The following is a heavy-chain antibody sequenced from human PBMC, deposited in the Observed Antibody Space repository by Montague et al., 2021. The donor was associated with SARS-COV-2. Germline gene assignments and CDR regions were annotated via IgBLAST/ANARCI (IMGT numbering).Heavy chain of an antibody. CDR3: ARHLAVGTSGFDI. D-gene: IGHD6-19*01. Sequence: SETLSLTCTVSGCSINNYYRSLIRQPPEKCPEWIAFIHYTGSSYYNPSLKSRATISVDPYKNQCSLNLTSVTAADAALYYCARHLAVGTSGFDIWGQGTMVTVA. V-gene: IGHV4-59*08. CDR1: GCSINNYY. J-gene: IGHJ3*02. CDR2: IHYTGSS.